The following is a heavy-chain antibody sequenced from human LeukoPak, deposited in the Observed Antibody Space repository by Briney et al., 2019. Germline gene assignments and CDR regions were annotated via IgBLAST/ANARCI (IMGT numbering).Heavy chain of an antibody. V-gene: IGHV1-46*01. D-gene: IGHD3-22*01. Sequence: ASVKVSCKAFGYTFTSNYMHWVRQAPGQGPEWMGVISPSGGSTTYAQKFQGRVTLTRDMSTSTDYLELSSLRSEDTAVYYCADQRYYYDSSGYYYYFDYWGQGTLVTVSS. J-gene: IGHJ4*02. CDR3: ADQRYYYDSSGYYYYFDY. CDR2: ISPSGGST. CDR1: GYTFTSNY.